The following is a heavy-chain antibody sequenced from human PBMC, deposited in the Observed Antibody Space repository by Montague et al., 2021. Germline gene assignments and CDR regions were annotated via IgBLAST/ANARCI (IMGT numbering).Heavy chain of an antibody. CDR2: ISDIGNT. CDR1: GGSISSYY. D-gene: IGHD6-13*01. J-gene: IGHJ4*02. V-gene: IGHV4-59*01. CDR3: ARGYSSSWYN. Sequence: SETLSLTCSVSGGSISSYYWSWIRQPPGKGLEWIGYISDIGNTIYNPSLKSRVTISVDTSKNQFSLRLHSVTTADTAVYYCARGYSSSWYNWGQGTLVSVSS.